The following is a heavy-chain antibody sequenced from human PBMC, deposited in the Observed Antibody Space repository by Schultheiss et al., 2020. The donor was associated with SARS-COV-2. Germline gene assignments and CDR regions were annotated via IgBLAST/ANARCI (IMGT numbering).Heavy chain of an antibody. CDR2: ISYDGSNK. J-gene: IGHJ6*02. Sequence: GGSLRLSCAASGFTFSSYGMHWVRQAPGKGLEWVAVISYDGSNKYYADSVKGRFTISRDNSKNTLYLQMNSLRAEDTAVYYCARDPDGYLVYHHGMDVWGQGTTVTVSS. V-gene: IGHV3-30*19. CDR1: GFTFSSYG. CDR3: ARDPDGYLVYHHGMDV. D-gene: IGHD5-24*01.